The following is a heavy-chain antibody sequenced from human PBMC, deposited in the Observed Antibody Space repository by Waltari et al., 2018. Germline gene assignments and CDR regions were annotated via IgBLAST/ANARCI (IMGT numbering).Heavy chain of an antibody. J-gene: IGHJ6*02. D-gene: IGHD3-10*01. CDR1: GYTFTSYA. V-gene: IGHV1-3*01. CDR2: INAGNGNT. Sequence: QVQLVQSGAEVKKPGASVKVSCKASGYTFTSYAMHWVRQAPGQRLEWMGWINAGNGNTKYSQKFQGRVTITRDTSASTAYMELSSLRSEDTAVYYCASGLLWLGEFSYYGMDVWGQGTTVTVSS. CDR3: ASGLLWLGEFSYYGMDV.